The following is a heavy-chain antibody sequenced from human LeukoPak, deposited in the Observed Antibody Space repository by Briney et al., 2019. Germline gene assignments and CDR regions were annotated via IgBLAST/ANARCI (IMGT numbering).Heavy chain of an antibody. J-gene: IGHJ4*02. CDR3: ARSGIYGDYEIYFDY. D-gene: IGHD4-17*01. CDR1: GDSISNYY. CDR2: IHYSGST. Sequence: SETLSLTCSVSGDSISNYYWSWIRQPPGKGLEWIGYIHYSGSTKYNPSLKSRVTISADTSKKQFSLKLSSVTGAATAVYYCARSGIYGDYEIYFDYWGQGTLVTVSS. V-gene: IGHV4-59*01.